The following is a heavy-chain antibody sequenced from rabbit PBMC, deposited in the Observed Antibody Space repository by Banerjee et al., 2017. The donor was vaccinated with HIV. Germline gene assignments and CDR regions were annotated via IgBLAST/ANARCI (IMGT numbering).Heavy chain of an antibody. Sequence: QEQVEESGGGLVKPEGSLALTCTASGFSLDNNYVMCWVRQAPGKGLEWIGCIYTGSSGSLYYASWAKGRFTISKTSSTTVTLQMTSLTVADTATYFCARSDGYTGYGYAGLWGPGTLSPS. V-gene: IGHV1S45*01. CDR3: ARSDGYTGYGYAGL. CDR2: IYTGSSGSL. CDR1: GFSLDNNYV. J-gene: IGHJ4*01. D-gene: IGHD6-1*01.